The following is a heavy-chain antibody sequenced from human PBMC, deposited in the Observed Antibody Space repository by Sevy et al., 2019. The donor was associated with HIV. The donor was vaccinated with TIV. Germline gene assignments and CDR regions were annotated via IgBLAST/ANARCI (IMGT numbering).Heavy chain of an antibody. V-gene: IGHV1-18*04. CDR3: ARVGYDYVWGSYQATVGDY. CDR2: LSAYNGNT. J-gene: IGHJ4*02. Sequence: ASVKVSCKASGYTFTSYGISWVRQAPGQGLEWMGWLSAYNGNTNYAQKLQGRVTMTTDTSTSTAYMELRSLRSDDTAVYYCARVGYDYVWGSYQATVGDYWGQRTLVTVSS. CDR1: GYTFTSYG. D-gene: IGHD3-16*01.